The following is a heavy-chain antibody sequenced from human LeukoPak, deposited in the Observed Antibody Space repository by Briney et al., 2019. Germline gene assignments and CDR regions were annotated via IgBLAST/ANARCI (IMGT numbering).Heavy chain of an antibody. CDR2: IYNSGST. CDR3: VGHGRLADFDY. CDR1: GGSISSYY. Sequence: PSETLSLTCTVSGGSISSYYWSWIRQPPGKELEWIGYIYNSGSTNNPSLKSRVTISEDPSKNQFSLKLTSVTAADTAVYYCVGHGRLADFDYWGQGTLVTVSS. D-gene: IGHD2-15*01. J-gene: IGHJ4*02. V-gene: IGHV4-59*08.